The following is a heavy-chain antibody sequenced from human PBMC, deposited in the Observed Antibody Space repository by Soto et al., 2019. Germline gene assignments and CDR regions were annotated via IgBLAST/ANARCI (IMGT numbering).Heavy chain of an antibody. Sequence: QVQLQESGPGLVKPSQTLSLTCIVSGDSITSGNYYWSWIRQHPGKGLEWIGYIHHSGNTYYIPSRXRXLXLSXDTSKNQFSRQLSSVTAADTALYYCARPNYDIFTGLSGFDIWGQGTMVTVSS. CDR3: ARPNYDIFTGLSGFDI. D-gene: IGHD3-9*01. CDR1: GDSITSGNYY. CDR2: IHHSGNT. J-gene: IGHJ3*02. V-gene: IGHV4-31*03.